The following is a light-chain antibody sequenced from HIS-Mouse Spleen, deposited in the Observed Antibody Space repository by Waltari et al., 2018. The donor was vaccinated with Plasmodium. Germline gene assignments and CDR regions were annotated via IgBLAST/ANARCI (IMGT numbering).Light chain of an antibody. V-gene: IGKV1D-8*02. J-gene: IGKJ2*01. CDR1: QGISSY. Sequence: IWMADSPSLLSASTGDRATFSCWMSQGISSYLAWYQQKPGKAPELLIYTASTLQSGVPSRLSGSGSGTDFTLTISCLQSEDFATYYCQQYYSFPYTFGQGTKLEIK. CDR3: QQYYSFPYT. CDR2: TAS.